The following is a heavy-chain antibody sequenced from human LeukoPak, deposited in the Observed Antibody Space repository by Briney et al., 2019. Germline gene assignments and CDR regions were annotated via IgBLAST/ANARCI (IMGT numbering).Heavy chain of an antibody. D-gene: IGHD3/OR15-3a*01. CDR3: ARFAYDFWSGYYSARNQHHCNWFDP. CDR2: IYYSGST. V-gene: IGHV4-39*07. CDR1: GGSISSSSYY. J-gene: IGHJ5*02. Sequence: PSETLSLTCTVSGGSISSSSYYWGWIRQPPGKGLEWIGSIYYSGSTYYNPSLKSRVTISVDTSKNQFSLKLSSVTAADTAVYYCARFAYDFWSGYYSARNQHHCNWFDPWDQGTLVTVSS.